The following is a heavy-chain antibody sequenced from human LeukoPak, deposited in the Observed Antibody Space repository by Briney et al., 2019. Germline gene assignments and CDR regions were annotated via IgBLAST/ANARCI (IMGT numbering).Heavy chain of an antibody. V-gene: IGHV4-34*01. J-gene: IGHJ4*02. D-gene: IGHD3-3*01. CDR1: GGSFSGYY. CDR2: INHSGST. Sequence: SETLSLTCAVYGGSFSGYYWSWIRQPPGKGLEWIGEINHSGSTNYNPSLKSRVTISVDTSKNQFSLKLSSVTAADTAVYYCARGPGIYYDFWSGYRYYFDYWGQGTLVTVSS. CDR3: ARGPGIYYDFWSGYRYYFDY.